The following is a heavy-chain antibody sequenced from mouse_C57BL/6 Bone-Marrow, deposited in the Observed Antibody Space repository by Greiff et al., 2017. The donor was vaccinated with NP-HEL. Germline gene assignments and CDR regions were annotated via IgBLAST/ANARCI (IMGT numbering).Heavy chain of an antibody. V-gene: IGHV1-55*01. CDR3: ARDGGYLRGDY. CDR2: IYPGSGST. D-gene: IGHD2-3*01. CDR1: GYTFTSYW. J-gene: IGHJ2*01. Sequence: VQLQQSGAELVKPGASVKMSCKASGYTFTSYWITWVKQRPGQGLEWIGDIYPGSGSTNYNEKFKSKATLTVDTSSSTAYMQLSSLTSEDSAVYYCARDGGYLRGDYWGQGTTLTVSS.